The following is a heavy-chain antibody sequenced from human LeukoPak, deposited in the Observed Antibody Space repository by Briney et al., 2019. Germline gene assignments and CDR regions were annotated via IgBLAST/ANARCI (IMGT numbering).Heavy chain of an antibody. Sequence: ASVKVSCKASGGTFSSYAINWVRQATGQGLEWMGWMNPNSGNTGYAQKFQGRVTMTRNTSISTAYMELSSLRSDDTAVYYCARVGGYSSSWPYYYYYYYMDVWGKGTTVTVSS. CDR3: ARVGGYSSSWPYYYYYYYMDV. CDR1: GGTFSSYA. J-gene: IGHJ6*03. D-gene: IGHD6-13*01. V-gene: IGHV1-8*02. CDR2: MNPNSGNT.